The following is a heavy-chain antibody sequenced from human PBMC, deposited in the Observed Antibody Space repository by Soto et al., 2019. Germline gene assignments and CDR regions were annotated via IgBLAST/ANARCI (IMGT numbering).Heavy chain of an antibody. CDR1: GFTFSSYS. J-gene: IGHJ3*02. CDR2: ISSSSSYI. D-gene: IGHD5-12*01. CDR3: ARVTPCGSDAFDI. V-gene: IGHV3-21*01. Sequence: EVQLVESGGGLVKPGGSLRLSCAASGFTFSSYSMNWVRQAPGKGLEWVSSISSSSSYIYYADSVKGRFTISRDNAKNSLYLQMNSLKAEDTAVYYCARVTPCGSDAFDIWGQGTMVTVSS.